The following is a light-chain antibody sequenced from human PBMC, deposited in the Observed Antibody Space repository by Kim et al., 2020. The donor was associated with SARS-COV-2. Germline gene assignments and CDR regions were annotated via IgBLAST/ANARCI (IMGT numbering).Light chain of an antibody. V-gene: IGKV1-8*01. CDR3: QQYYSYLVT. CDR2: AAS. CDR1: QGISSY. Sequence: ASTGDRVTITCRASQGISSYLAWYQQKPGKAPKLLIYAASTVQSGVPSRFSGSGSGTDFTLTISCLQSEDFATYYCQQYYSYLVTFGGGTKVDIK. J-gene: IGKJ4*01.